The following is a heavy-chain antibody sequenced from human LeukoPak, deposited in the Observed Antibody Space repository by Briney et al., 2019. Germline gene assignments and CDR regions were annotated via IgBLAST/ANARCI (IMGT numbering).Heavy chain of an antibody. J-gene: IGHJ4*02. CDR2: ISGSGGST. D-gene: IGHD3-10*01. CDR3: AKDLEAYGSGSYYFDY. CDR1: GFTFDDYA. Sequence: GGSLRLSCAASGFTFDDYAMHWVRQAPGKGLEWVSLISGSGGSTYYADSVKGRFTISRDNSKNTLYLQMNSLRAEDTAVYYCAKDLEAYGSGSYYFDYWGQGTLVTVSS. V-gene: IGHV3-23*01.